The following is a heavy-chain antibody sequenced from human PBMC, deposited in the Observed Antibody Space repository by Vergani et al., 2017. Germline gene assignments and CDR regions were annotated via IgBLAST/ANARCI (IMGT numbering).Heavy chain of an antibody. Sequence: QVQLQQWGAGLLKPSETLSLTCAVYGGSFSGYYWSWIRQPPGKGLEWIGEINHSGSTNYNPSLKSRVTISVDTSKNQFSLKLSSVTAADTAVYYCARDVHNYYGSGSYFMGWFDPWGQGTMVTVSS. CDR1: GGSFSGYY. CDR3: ARDVHNYYGSGSYFMGWFDP. D-gene: IGHD3-10*01. J-gene: IGHJ5*02. V-gene: IGHV4-34*01. CDR2: INHSGST.